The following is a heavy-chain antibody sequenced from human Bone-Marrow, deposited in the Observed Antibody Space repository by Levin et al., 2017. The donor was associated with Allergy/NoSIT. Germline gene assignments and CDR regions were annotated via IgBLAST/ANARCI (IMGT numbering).Heavy chain of an antibody. CDR2: ISFDGSNK. CDR1: GFTFSSYG. J-gene: IGHJ1*01. V-gene: IGHV3-30*18. Sequence: HPGGSLRLSCAASGFTFSSYGMRWVRQAPGKGLEWVAFISFDGSNKYYADSVKGRFTISRDSSRQRLSLEMNSLKVEDTAVYFCVKDVGHGYSSAWGQGTLVTVFS. D-gene: IGHD2-15*01. CDR3: VKDVGHGYSSA.